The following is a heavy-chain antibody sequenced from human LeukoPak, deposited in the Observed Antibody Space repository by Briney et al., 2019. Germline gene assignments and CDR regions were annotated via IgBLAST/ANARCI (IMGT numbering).Heavy chain of an antibody. V-gene: IGHV4-59*01. Sequence: PSETLSLTCTVSGGFISSYYWSWIRQPPGKGLEWIGYIYSSGSTNYNPSLKSRVTLSVDTSKNQFSLKLSSVTAADTAVYYCARYRRSLGYGMDVWGQGTTVTVSS. CDR1: GGFISSYY. J-gene: IGHJ6*02. D-gene: IGHD1-26*01. CDR2: IYSSGST. CDR3: ARYRRSLGYGMDV.